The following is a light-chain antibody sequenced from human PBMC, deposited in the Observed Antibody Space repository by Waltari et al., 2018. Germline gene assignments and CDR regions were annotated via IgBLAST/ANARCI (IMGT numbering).Light chain of an antibody. Sequence: DIQLTQSPSSLSASVGDRVTVTCRASQHIDDSLNWYQQKPGKAPRLLIYDASGLVIGVPPRFSGTGYGTDFTLTIARLEPDDVATYYCQQYVNLPLFGPGTKVEI. CDR2: DAS. CDR1: QHIDDS. V-gene: IGKV1-33*01. J-gene: IGKJ3*01. CDR3: QQYVNLPL.